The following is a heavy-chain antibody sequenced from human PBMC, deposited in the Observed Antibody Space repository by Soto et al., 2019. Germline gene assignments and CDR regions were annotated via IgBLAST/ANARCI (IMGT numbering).Heavy chain of an antibody. CDR1: GFSFSVYG. Sequence: QVQLVESGGGVVQPGRSLRLSCETSGFSFSVYGMHWVRQAPGKGLEWVAVIWYDESTQFYAASVEGRFTISRDNSKAILYLQMNSLRAEDTAVYYCAAWAEGATEVHWGQGTLVTVSS. J-gene: IGHJ4*02. V-gene: IGHV3-33*01. CDR2: IWYDESTQ. D-gene: IGHD2-15*01. CDR3: AAWAEGATEVH.